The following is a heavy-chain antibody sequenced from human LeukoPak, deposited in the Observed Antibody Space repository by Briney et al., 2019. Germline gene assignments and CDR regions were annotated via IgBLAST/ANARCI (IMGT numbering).Heavy chain of an antibody. CDR2: IYHSGST. D-gene: IGHD2-15*01. J-gene: IGHJ3*02. CDR3: AGTCSGGSCYHDAFDI. V-gene: IGHV4-30-2*01. CDR1: GGSISSGGYS. Sequence: PSETLSLTCAVSGGSISSGGYSWSWIRQPPGKGLEWIGYIYHSGSTYYNPSLKSRVTISVDRSKNQFSLKLSSVTAADTAVYYCAGTCSGGSCYHDAFDIWGQGTMVTVSS.